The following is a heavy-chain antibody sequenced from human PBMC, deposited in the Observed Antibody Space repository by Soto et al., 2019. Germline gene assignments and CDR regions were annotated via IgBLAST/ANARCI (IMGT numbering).Heavy chain of an antibody. CDR3: ARADSSGYTNPFDY. V-gene: IGHV4-30-4*01. Sequence: PSETLSLTCTVSGGSISSGDYYWSWIRQPPGQGLEWIGYIYYSGSTYYNPSLKSRVTISVDTSKNQFSLKLSSVTAADTAVYYCARADSSGYTNPFDYWGQGTLVTVS. D-gene: IGHD3-22*01. J-gene: IGHJ4*02. CDR1: GGSISSGDYY. CDR2: IYYSGST.